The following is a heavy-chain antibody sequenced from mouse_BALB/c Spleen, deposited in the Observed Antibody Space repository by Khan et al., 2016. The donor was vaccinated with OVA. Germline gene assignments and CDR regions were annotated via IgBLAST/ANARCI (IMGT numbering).Heavy chain of an antibody. V-gene: IGHV9-3-1*01. J-gene: IGHJ2*01. Sequence: QIQLVQSGPELKQPGATVKISCKASGYTFTNYGMYWVRQAPGQGFKWIGWINPYTSDPTYADDFKGRFAFSLETSASTAYMQINNLEYEDTAIYFCTRRPHSYFDYWGQGTTLTVSS. CDR3: TRRPHSYFDY. CDR1: GYTFTNYG. CDR2: INPYTSDP.